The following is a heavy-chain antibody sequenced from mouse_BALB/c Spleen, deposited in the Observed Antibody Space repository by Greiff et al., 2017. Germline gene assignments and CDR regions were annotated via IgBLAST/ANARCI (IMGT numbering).Heavy chain of an antibody. J-gene: IGHJ4*01. V-gene: IGHV5-12-1*01. CDR1: GFAFSSYD. Sequence: EVHLVESGGGLVKPGGSLTLSCAASGFAFSSYDMSWVRQTPEKGLEWVAYISSGGGSTYYPDTVKGRITISRDTSKNTLYQQMSRLTSEDTAMYYCARHYYGSSPGAMDYWGQGTSVTVSS. CDR2: ISSGGGST. D-gene: IGHD1-1*01. CDR3: ARHYYGSSPGAMDY.